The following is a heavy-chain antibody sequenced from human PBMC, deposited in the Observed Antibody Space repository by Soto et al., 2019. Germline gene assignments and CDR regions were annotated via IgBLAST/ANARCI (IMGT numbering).Heavy chain of an antibody. D-gene: IGHD5-12*01. CDR2: IYYSGST. J-gene: IGHJ4*02. CDR3: ARVGVATMVGGGGKYYFDY. CDR1: GGSISSGGYY. V-gene: IGHV4-31*03. Sequence: QVQLQESGPGLVKPSQTLSLTCTVSGGSISSGGYYWSWIRQHPGKGLEWIGYIYYSGSTYYNPSLKGRVTISVDASKNQFVLKLSSVTAADTAVYYWARVGVATMVGGGGKYYFDYWGQGTLVTVSS.